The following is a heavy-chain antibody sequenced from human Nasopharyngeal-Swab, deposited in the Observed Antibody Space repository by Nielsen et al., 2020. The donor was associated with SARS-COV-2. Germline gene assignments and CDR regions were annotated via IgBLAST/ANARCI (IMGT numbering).Heavy chain of an antibody. CDR1: GGTFSSYA. Sequence: SVKVSCKASGGTFSSYAISWVRQAPGQGLEWMGRIIPILGIANYAQKFQGRVTITADKSTSTAYMELSSLRSEDTAVYYCARHDYGDFSCAFDIWGQGTMVTVSS. CDR2: IIPILGIA. J-gene: IGHJ3*02. D-gene: IGHD4-17*01. CDR3: ARHDYGDFSCAFDI. V-gene: IGHV1-69*04.